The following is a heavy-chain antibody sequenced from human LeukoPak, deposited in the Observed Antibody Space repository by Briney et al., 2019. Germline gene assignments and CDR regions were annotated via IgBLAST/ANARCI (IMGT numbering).Heavy chain of an antibody. D-gene: IGHD3-22*01. CDR3: AKPFIGPLDYDSSGYYYYFDY. J-gene: IGHJ4*02. V-gene: IGHV3-23*01. CDR1: GFTFNTYA. CDR2: ISGSDDNT. Sequence: GGSLRLSCAASGFTFNTYAMSWVRQAPGKGLEWVSTISGSDDNTHYADSVKGRFTISRDNSKNTLYLQMNSLRAEDTAVYYCAKPFIGPLDYDSSGYYYYFDYWGQGTLVTVPS.